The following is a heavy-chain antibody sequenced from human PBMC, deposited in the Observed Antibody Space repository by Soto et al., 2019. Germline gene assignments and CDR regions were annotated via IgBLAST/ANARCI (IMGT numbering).Heavy chain of an antibody. J-gene: IGHJ4*02. CDR2: IYPGDSDT. CDR3: ARQIYDSDTGPNFQYYFDS. Sequence: GESLKISCKGSGYSCTSYWIGWVRQMPGKGLEWMGIIYPGDSDTRYSPSFRGHVTISVTKSITTVFLQWSSLRASDTAMYYCARQIYDSDTGPNFQYYFDSWGQGTPVTVSS. V-gene: IGHV5-51*01. CDR1: GYSCTSYW. D-gene: IGHD3-22*01.